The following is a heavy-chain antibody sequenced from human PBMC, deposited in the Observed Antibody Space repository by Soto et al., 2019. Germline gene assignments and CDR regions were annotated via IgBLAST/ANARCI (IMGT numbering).Heavy chain of an antibody. J-gene: IGHJ6*02. CDR3: ARNHGYYEPELYYCGMDV. CDR1: GGSFSGYY. Sequence: SETLSLTCAVYGGSFSGYYWSWIRQPPGKGLEWIGEINHSGSTNYNPSLKSRVTISVDTSKNQFSLKLSSVTAADTAVYYCARNHGYYEPELYYCGMDVWGQGTTVTVSS. CDR2: INHSGST. V-gene: IGHV4-34*01. D-gene: IGHD3-3*01.